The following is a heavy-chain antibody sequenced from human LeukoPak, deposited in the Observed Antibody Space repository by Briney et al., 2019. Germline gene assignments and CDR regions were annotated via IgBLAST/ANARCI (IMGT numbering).Heavy chain of an antibody. J-gene: IGHJ4*02. CDR3: ARGLRRWLRDPFDY. CDR2: INHSGST. Sequence: PSETLSLTCAVYGGSFSGYYWSWIRQPPGKWLEWIGEINHSGSTNYNPSLKSRVTISVDTSKNQFSLKLSSVTAADTAVYYCARGLRRWLRDPFDYWGQGTLVTVSS. D-gene: IGHD5-12*01. CDR1: GGSFSGYY. V-gene: IGHV4-34*01.